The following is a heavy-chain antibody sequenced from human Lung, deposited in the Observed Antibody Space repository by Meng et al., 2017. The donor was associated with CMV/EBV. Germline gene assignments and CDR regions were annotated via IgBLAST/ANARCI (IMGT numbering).Heavy chain of an antibody. D-gene: IGHD3-22*01. CDR3: ASPYYYDSRGAFDI. V-gene: IGHV3-21*01. Sequence: GGSLRLXXAASGFTFSSYSMNWVRQAPGKGLEWVSSISSSSSYIYYADSVKGRFTISRDNAKNSLYLQMNSLRAEDTAVYYCASPYYYDSRGAFDIWGQGTXVTVSS. J-gene: IGHJ3*02. CDR2: ISSSSSYI. CDR1: GFTFSSYS.